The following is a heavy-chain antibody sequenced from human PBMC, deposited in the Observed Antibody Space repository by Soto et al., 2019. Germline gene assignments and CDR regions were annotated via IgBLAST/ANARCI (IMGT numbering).Heavy chain of an antibody. Sequence: EVQLVESGGGLVKPGGSLRLSCAASGFTFSSYSMNWVRQAPGKGLEWVSSISSSSSYIYYADSVKGRFTISRDNAKNXLXLQMNSLRAEDTAVYYCARDTRGVYYFDYWGQGTLVTVSS. D-gene: IGHD2-8*01. V-gene: IGHV3-21*01. CDR1: GFTFSSYS. CDR3: ARDTRGVYYFDY. CDR2: ISSSSSYI. J-gene: IGHJ4*02.